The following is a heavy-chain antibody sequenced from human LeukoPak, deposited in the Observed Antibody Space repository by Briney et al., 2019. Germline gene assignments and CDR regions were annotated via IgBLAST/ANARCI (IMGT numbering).Heavy chain of an antibody. CDR1: GYTFTSYG. V-gene: IGHV1-18*01. CDR3: ARGGTPSYYYYMDV. D-gene: IGHD3-16*01. J-gene: IGHJ6*03. CDR2: ISVYNDKT. Sequence: ASVKVSCKASGYTFTSYGITWVRQAPGEGLEWMGWISVYNDKTNYAQKLQGRVTMTTETSTSTAYMELRSLRSDDTAVYYCARGGTPSYYYYMDVWGKGTTVTIPS.